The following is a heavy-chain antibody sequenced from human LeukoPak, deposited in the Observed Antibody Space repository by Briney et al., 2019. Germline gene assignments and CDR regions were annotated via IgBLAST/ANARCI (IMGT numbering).Heavy chain of an antibody. CDR3: ARVGASYYYGSGSYYPHPYYYYYYMDV. J-gene: IGHJ6*03. D-gene: IGHD3-10*01. Sequence: SETLSLTCAVYGGSFSGYYWSWIRQPPGKGLEWIGYIYYSGSTNYNPSLKSRVTISVDTSKNQFSLKLSSVTAADTAVYYCARVGASYYYGSGSYYPHPYYYYYYMDVWGKGTTVTVSS. CDR1: GGSFSGYY. V-gene: IGHV4-59*01. CDR2: IYYSGST.